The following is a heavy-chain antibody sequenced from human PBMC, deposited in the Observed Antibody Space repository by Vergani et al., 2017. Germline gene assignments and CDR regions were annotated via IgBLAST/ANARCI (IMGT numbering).Heavy chain of an antibody. Sequence: QVQLQQWGGGLLKPSETLSLTCVVNGGSFTSYHWTWIRQSPGEGLEWVGDIDHTGRPDYNPSLKSRLPMSVDKSRNQFSLTLNSVSATDTAIYFCARVNTETNGHLYYYYYMDVWCQGTAVTVS. CDR3: ARVNTETNGHLYYYYYMDV. J-gene: IGHJ6*03. CDR2: IDHTGRP. D-gene: IGHD4-11*01. CDR1: GGSFTSYH. V-gene: IGHV4-34*01.